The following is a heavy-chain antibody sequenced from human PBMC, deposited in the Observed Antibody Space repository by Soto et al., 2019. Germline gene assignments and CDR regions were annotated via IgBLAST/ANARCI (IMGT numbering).Heavy chain of an antibody. CDR2: ISGSGGST. CDR1: GLSISSCA. V-gene: IGHV3-23*01. Sequence: WVSLRLACAVAGLSISSCAMYYVRKAPGKGLEWVSAISGSGGSTYYADSVKGRFTISRDNSKNTLYLQMNSLRAEDTAVYYCSGGVYVFWSGYNGGGYYYYMDVWGKGTAVPVS. D-gene: IGHD3-3*01. CDR3: SGGVYVFWSGYNGGGYYYYMDV. J-gene: IGHJ6*03.